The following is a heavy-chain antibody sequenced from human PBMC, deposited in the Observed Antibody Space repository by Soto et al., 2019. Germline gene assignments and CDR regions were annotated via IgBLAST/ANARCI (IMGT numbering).Heavy chain of an antibody. CDR1: GFTFSSYS. D-gene: IGHD3-3*01. J-gene: IGHJ3*02. Sequence: GGSLRLSCAASGFTFSSYSMNWVRQAPGKGLEWVSYISSSSSTIYYADSVKGRFTISRDNAKNSLYLQMNSLRAEDTAVYYCASDRYYDLWRGYKDPAKNDAFDSWGQGTMVNVSS. CDR2: ISSSSSTI. V-gene: IGHV3-48*01. CDR3: ASDRYYDLWRGYKDPAKNDAFDS.